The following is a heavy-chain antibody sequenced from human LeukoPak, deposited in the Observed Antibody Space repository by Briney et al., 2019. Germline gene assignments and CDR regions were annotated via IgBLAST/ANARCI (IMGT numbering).Heavy chain of an antibody. CDR1: GGSISSYY. V-gene: IGHV4-59*01. J-gene: IGHJ5*02. CDR3: ARDYYGVVGWFDP. CDR2: IYYSGST. Sequence: PSETLSLTCTVSGGSISSYYWSWIRQPPGKGLEWIGYIYYSGSTNYNPSLKSRVTISVDTSKNQFSLKLSSVTAADTAVYYCARDYYGVVGWFDPWGQGTLVTVSS. D-gene: IGHD4-17*01.